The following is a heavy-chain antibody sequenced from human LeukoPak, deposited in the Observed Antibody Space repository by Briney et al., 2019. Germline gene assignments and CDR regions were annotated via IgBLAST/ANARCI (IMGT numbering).Heavy chain of an antibody. CDR3: ARAPSWAAAGTGNWFDP. CDR1: GFTFSSYW. CDR2: INSDGSST. D-gene: IGHD6-13*01. J-gene: IGHJ5*02. V-gene: IGHV3-74*01. Sequence: GGSLRLSCAASGFTFSSYWMHWVRQAPGKGLVWVSRINSDGSSTSYADSVKGRFTISRDNDKNTLYLQMNSLRAEDTAVYYCARAPSWAAAGTGNWFDPWGQGTLVTVSS.